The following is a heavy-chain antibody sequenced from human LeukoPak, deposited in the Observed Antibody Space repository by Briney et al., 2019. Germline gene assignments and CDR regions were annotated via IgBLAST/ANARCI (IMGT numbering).Heavy chain of an antibody. CDR3: ARDTGIAVAGRYFQH. J-gene: IGHJ1*01. CDR1: GFTFSSYA. CDR2: ISYDGSNK. V-gene: IGHV3-30-3*01. Sequence: GRSLRLSCAASGFTFSSYAMHWVRQAPGKGLEWVAVISYDGSNKYHADSVKGRFTISRDNSKNTLYLQMNSLRAEDTAVYYCARDTGIAVAGRYFQHWGQGTLVTVSS. D-gene: IGHD6-19*01.